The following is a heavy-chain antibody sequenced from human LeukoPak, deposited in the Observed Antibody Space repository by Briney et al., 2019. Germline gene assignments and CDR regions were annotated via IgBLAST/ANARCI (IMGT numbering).Heavy chain of an antibody. D-gene: IGHD2-2*01. Sequence: GGSLRLSCAASGFTFSSYSMNCVRQAPGKGLEWVSSISSSSSYIYYADSVKGRFTISRGNAKNSLYLQMNSLRAEDTAVYYCARAFAGYCSSTSCYGGDYWGQGTLVTVSS. CDR1: GFTFSSYS. CDR2: ISSSSSYI. J-gene: IGHJ4*02. V-gene: IGHV3-21*01. CDR3: ARAFAGYCSSTSCYGGDY.